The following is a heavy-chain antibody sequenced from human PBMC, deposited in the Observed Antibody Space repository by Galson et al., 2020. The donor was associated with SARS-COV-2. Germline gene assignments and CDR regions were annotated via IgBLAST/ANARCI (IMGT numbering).Heavy chain of an antibody. CDR1: GYTLTELS. CDR3: ATDPPLLRVGATTPDYYYGMDV. D-gene: IGHD1-26*01. J-gene: IGHJ6*02. V-gene: IGHV1-24*01. CDR2: FDPEDGET. Sequence: GESLKISCKVSGYTLTELSMHWVRQAPGKGLEWMGGFDPEDGETIYAQKFQGRVTMTEDTSTDTAYMELSSLRSEDTAVYYCATDPPLLRVGATTPDYYYGMDVWGQGTTVTVSS.